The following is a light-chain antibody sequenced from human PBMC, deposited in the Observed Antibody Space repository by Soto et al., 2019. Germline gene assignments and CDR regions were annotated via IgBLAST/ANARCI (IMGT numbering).Light chain of an antibody. CDR1: SSDVGGYSF. J-gene: IGLJ2*01. CDR3: CSYAGMYSVI. CDR2: DVR. V-gene: IGLV2-11*01. Sequence: QSALTQPPSVSGSPGQSVTISCSGTSSDVGGYSFVSWYQQHPGNTPKLIIYDVRNRPSGVPDRFSGSKSGNTASLTISGLQAEDEAHYYCCSYAGMYSVIFGGGPQLTVL.